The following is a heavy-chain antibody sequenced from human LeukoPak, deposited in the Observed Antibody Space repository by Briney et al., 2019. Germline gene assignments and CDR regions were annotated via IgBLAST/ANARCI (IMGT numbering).Heavy chain of an antibody. CDR3: ARVSGITMIVVVQSDGFDI. CDR1: GGSFSGYY. D-gene: IGHD3-22*01. J-gene: IGHJ3*02. Sequence: SETLSLTCAVYGGSFSGYYWSWIRQPPGKGLEWIGSIYYSGSTYYNPSLKSRVTISVDTSKNQFSLKLSSVTAADTAVYYCARVSGITMIVVVQSDGFDIWGQGTMVSVSS. V-gene: IGHV4-34*01. CDR2: IYYSGST.